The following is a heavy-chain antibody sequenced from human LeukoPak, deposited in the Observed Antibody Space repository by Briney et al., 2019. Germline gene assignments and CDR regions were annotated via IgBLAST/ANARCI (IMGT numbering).Heavy chain of an antibody. CDR1: GFAFDNYA. CDR3: AKGSIVAARYNWFDP. D-gene: IGHD6-6*01. Sequence: PGRSLRLSCAASGFAFDNYAMHWVRQAPGKGLEWVSGISWNSGTIAYADSVKGRFTLSRDNAKNSLYLQMNSLRAEDTALYYCAKGSIVAARYNWFDPWGQGTLVTVSS. CDR2: ISWNSGTI. J-gene: IGHJ5*02. V-gene: IGHV3-9*01.